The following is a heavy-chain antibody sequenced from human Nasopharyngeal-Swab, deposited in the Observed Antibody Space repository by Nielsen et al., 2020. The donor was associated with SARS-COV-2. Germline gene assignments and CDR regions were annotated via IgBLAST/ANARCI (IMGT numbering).Heavy chain of an antibody. D-gene: IGHD2-15*01. Sequence: SVKVSCKASGGTFSSYAISWVRQAPGQGLEWMGGIIPILGIANYAQKFQGRVTITADKSTSTAYMELSSLRSEDTAVYYCATEPATGYCSGGSCYRFDYWGQGTLVTVSS. V-gene: IGHV1-69*10. CDR3: ATEPATGYCSGGSCYRFDY. CDR1: GGTFSSYA. CDR2: IIPILGIA. J-gene: IGHJ4*02.